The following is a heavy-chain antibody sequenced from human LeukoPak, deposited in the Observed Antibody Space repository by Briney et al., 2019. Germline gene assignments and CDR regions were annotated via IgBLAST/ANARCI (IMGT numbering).Heavy chain of an antibody. CDR2: INHSGST. CDR3: ARGRQRYFDY. J-gene: IGHJ4*02. V-gene: IGHV4-34*01. D-gene: IGHD1-1*01. CDR1: GGSFSGYY. Sequence: PSETLSLTCAVYGGSFSGYYWSWIRQPPGKGLDWIGEINHSGSTNYNPSLKSRVTISVDTSKNQFSLTLSSVTAADTAVYYCARGRQRYFDYWGQGTLVTVSS.